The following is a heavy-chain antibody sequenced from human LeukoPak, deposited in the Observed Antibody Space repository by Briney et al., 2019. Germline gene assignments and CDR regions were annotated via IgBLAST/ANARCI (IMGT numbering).Heavy chain of an antibody. D-gene: IGHD6-6*01. Sequence: SETLSLTCTVSGGSISSYYWSWIRQPPGKGLEWIGYIYYSGSTYYNPSLKSRVTISVDTSKNQFSLKLSSVTAADTAVYYCAVRSITSIAARYDYWGQGTLVTVSS. CDR1: GGSISSYY. CDR2: IYYSGST. J-gene: IGHJ4*02. CDR3: AVRSITSIAARYDY. V-gene: IGHV4-59*04.